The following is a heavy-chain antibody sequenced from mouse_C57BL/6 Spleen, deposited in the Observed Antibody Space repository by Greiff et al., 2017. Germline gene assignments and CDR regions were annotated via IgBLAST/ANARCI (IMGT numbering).Heavy chain of an antibody. CDR2: INPSTGGT. V-gene: IGHV1-42*01. CDR1: GFSFTGYY. D-gene: IGHD2-3*01. Sequence: EVQLQQSGPELVKPGASVKISCKASGFSFTGYYMNWVKQSPEKSLEWIGEINPSTGGTTYNQKFKAKATLTVDKSSSPAYMQLKSLTSEDAAVYYCARAGGYLRLFAYWGQGTLVTVSA. J-gene: IGHJ3*01. CDR3: ARAGGYLRLFAY.